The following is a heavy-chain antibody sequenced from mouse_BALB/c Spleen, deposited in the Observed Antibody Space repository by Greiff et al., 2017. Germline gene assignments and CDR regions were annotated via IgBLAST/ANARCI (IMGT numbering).Heavy chain of an antibody. D-gene: IGHD1-1*01. CDR1: GFSLTSYG. CDR3: AKSTTVVHAMDY. J-gene: IGHJ4*01. Sequence: QVQLQQSGPSLLQPSQSLSITCTVSGFSLTSYGVHWVRQSPGKGLEWLGVIWRGGSTDYNAAFMSRLSITKDNSKSQVFFKMNSLQADDTAIYYCAKSTTVVHAMDYWGQGTSVTVSS. V-gene: IGHV2-5-1*01. CDR2: IWRGGST.